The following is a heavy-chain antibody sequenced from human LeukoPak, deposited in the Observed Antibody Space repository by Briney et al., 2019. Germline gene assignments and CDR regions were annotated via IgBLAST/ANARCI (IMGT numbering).Heavy chain of an antibody. J-gene: IGHJ4*02. V-gene: IGHV6-1*01. CDR3: AREGGRAAAAGPTYFDY. Sequence: SQTLSLTCAISGDSVSSNSAAWNWIRQSPSRGLEWLGRSYYRSKWYNDYAVSVKSRITINPDTSKNQFSLQLNSVTPEDTAVYYCAREGGRAAAAGPTYFDYWGQGTLVTVSS. D-gene: IGHD6-13*01. CDR2: SYYRSKWYN. CDR1: GDSVSSNSAA.